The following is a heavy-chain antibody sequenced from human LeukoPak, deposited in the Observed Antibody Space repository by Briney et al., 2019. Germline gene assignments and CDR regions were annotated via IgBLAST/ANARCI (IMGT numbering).Heavy chain of an antibody. CDR2: INPNSGGT. Sequence: ASVKVSCKASGYTFTGYYMHWVRQAPGQGLEWMRRINPNSGGTNYAQKFQGRVTMTRDTSISTAYMELSRLRSDDTAVYYCARGGYSSGWYVMDFDYWGQGTLVTVSS. CDR1: GYTFTGYY. J-gene: IGHJ4*02. D-gene: IGHD6-19*01. CDR3: ARGGYSSGWYVMDFDY. V-gene: IGHV1-2*06.